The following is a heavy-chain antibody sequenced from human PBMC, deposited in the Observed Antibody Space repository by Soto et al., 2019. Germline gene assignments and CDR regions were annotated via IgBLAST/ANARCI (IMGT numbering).Heavy chain of an antibody. Sequence: ASVKVSGKAYGYAFTGYYMHWMRQAPEQGLEWMGWINPNSGGTNYAQKFQGRVTMTRDTSISTAYMELSRLRSDDTAVYYCASITTPLAAYYGMDVWGQGATVTAP. CDR2: INPNSGGT. V-gene: IGHV1-2*02. CDR3: ASITTPLAAYYGMDV. D-gene: IGHD1-20*01. J-gene: IGHJ6*02. CDR1: GYAFTGYY.